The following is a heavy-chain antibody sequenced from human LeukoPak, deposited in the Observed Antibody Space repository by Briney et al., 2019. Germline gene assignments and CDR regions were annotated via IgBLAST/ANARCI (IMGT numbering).Heavy chain of an antibody. CDR2: IYYSGSA. CDR3: ASTGVVATSYFFDY. Sequence: KPSETLSLTCTFSGGSISSYYWSWIRQPPGKGLEWIGFIYYSGSANYNPSLRSRVTISVDTPKNQFSLKLTSVTTADTAVYYCASTGVVATSYFFDYWGQGTLVTVSS. CDR1: GGSISSYY. V-gene: IGHV4-59*01. J-gene: IGHJ4*02. D-gene: IGHD5-12*01.